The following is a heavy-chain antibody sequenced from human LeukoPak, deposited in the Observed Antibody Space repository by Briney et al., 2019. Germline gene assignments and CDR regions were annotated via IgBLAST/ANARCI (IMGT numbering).Heavy chain of an antibody. D-gene: IGHD2-15*01. V-gene: IGHV3-23*01. CDR3: AKWVRSPYWFDP. J-gene: IGHJ5*02. CDR1: GFTFSSYA. CDR2: ISGGGGST. Sequence: HAGGSLRLSCAAPGFTFSSYAMSWVRQAPGKGLDWVSAISGGGGSTYYADSVKGRFTISRDNSKNTLYLQMNSLRAEDTAVYYCAKWVRSPYWFDPWGQGTLVTVSS.